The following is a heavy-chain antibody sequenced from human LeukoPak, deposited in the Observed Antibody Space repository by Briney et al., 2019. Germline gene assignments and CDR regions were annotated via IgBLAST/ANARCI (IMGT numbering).Heavy chain of an antibody. CDR1: GYTFTGYY. CDR3: ASGYCTNGVCYTGAY. V-gene: IGHV1-2*02. J-gene: IGHJ4*02. D-gene: IGHD2-8*01. Sequence: RASVKASCKASGYTFTGYYMHWVRQAPGQGLEWMGWINPNSGGTNYAQKFQGRVTMTRDTSISTAYMELSRLRSDDTAVYYCASGYCTNGVCYTGAYWGQGTLVTVSS. CDR2: INPNSGGT.